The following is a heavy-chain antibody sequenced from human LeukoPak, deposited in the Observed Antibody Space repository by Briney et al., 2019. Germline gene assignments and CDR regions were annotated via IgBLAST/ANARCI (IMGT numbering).Heavy chain of an antibody. Sequence: SETLSLTCIVSGGSISSSSYYWGWIRQPPGKGLEWIGSIYYSGSTYYNPSLKSRVTISVDTSKNQFSLKLSSVTAADTAVYYCARHASSGWPCFDYWGQGTLVTVSS. D-gene: IGHD6-19*01. J-gene: IGHJ4*02. CDR1: GGSISSSSYY. CDR3: ARHASSGWPCFDY. V-gene: IGHV4-39*01. CDR2: IYYSGST.